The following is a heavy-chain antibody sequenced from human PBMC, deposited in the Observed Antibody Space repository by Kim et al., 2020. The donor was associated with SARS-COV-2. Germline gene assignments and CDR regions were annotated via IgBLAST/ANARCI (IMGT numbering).Heavy chain of an antibody. J-gene: IGHJ6*02. D-gene: IGHD3-10*01. V-gene: IGHV3-48*02. CDR3: XGSIIXXDYGMDV. Sequence: YADSVXGRFXXSRDNAKNSLXLQMNSLRDEXTAVYYCXGSIIXXDYGMDVWGQGTTVTVSS.